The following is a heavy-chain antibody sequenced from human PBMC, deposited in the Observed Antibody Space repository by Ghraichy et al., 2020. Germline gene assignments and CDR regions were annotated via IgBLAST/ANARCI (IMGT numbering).Heavy chain of an antibody. D-gene: IGHD3-10*01. CDR1: GGSFSGYY. J-gene: IGHJ5*02. CDR3: ARKSGFTMVRGVGWFDP. V-gene: IGHV4-34*01. CDR2: INHSGST. Sequence: SETLSLTCAVYGGSFSGYYWSWIRQPPGKGLEWIGEINHSGSTNYNPSLKSRVTISVDTSKNQFSLKLSSVTAADTAVYYCARKSGFTMVRGVGWFDPWGQGTLVTVSS.